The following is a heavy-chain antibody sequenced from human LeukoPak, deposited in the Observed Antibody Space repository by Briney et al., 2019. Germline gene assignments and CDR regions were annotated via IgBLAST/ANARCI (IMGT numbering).Heavy chain of an antibody. CDR2: IGGGGRDT. CDR3: AKNRGANYYNYYMDV. CDR1: GFTFSTYA. D-gene: IGHD4/OR15-4a*01. J-gene: IGHJ6*03. V-gene: IGHV3-23*01. Sequence: GGSLRLSCAASGFTFSTYAMSWVRQAPGKGLEWLSTIGGGGRDTFYADSVKGRFTVSRDNSKNTLYLQMSSLRAEHTAVYFCAKNRGANYYNYYMDVWGKGTTVTVSS.